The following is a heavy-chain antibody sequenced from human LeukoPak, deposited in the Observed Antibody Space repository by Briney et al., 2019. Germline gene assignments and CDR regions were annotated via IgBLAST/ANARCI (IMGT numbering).Heavy chain of an antibody. Sequence: PGRSLRLSCAASGFTFSSYGMHWVRQAPGKGLEWVAVISYDGSNKYYADSVKGRFTISRDNSKNTLYLQMSSLRAEDTAVYYCAKGPNYCSSTSCYRAQDYWGQGTLVTVSS. J-gene: IGHJ4*02. V-gene: IGHV3-30*18. CDR2: ISYDGSNK. D-gene: IGHD2-2*01. CDR3: AKGPNYCSSTSCYRAQDY. CDR1: GFTFSSYG.